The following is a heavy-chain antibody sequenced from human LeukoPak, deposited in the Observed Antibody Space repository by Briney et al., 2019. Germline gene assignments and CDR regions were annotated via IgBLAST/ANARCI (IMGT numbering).Heavy chain of an antibody. J-gene: IGHJ4*02. CDR1: GLTFSDYY. D-gene: IGHD3-3*01. CDR2: ISSSGSTI. Sequence: KPGGSLRLSCAASGLTFSDYYMSWIRQAPGKGLEWVAYISSSGSTIYYADSVKGRFTISRDNAKNSLYLQMNSLRAEDTAVYYCARGFRITIFGVIDQFDYWGQGTLVTVSS. CDR3: ARGFRITIFGVIDQFDY. V-gene: IGHV3-11*01.